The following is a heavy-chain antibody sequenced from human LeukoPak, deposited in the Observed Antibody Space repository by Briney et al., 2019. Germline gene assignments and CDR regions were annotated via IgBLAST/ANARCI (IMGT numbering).Heavy chain of an antibody. CDR1: GYTFTSYG. CDR2: INTNTGNP. V-gene: IGHV7-4-1*02. J-gene: IGHJ1*01. CDR3: ARVRSPLHAEYFQH. Sequence: ASVKVSCKASGYTFTSYGISWVRQAPGQGLEWMGWINTNTGNPTYAQGFTGRFVFSLDTSVSTAYLQISSLKAEDTAVYYCARVRSPLHAEYFQHWGQGTLVTVSS.